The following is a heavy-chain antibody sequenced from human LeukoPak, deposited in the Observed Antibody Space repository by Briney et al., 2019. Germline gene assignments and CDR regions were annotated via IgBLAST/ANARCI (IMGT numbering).Heavy chain of an antibody. CDR2: ITPNSGGT. Sequence: ASVKVSCKASGYTSTGYYMHWVRQAPGQGLEWMGWITPNSGGTNYAQKFQGRVTMTRDTSISTAYMELSRLRSDDTAVYYCARVNYYDSSGYYSPHDAFDIWGQGTMVTVSS. V-gene: IGHV1-2*02. CDR1: GYTSTGYY. D-gene: IGHD3-22*01. J-gene: IGHJ3*02. CDR3: ARVNYYDSSGYYSPHDAFDI.